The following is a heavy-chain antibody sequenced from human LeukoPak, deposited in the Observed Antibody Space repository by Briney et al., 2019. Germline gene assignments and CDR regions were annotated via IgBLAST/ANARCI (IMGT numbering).Heavy chain of an antibody. Sequence: ASVKVSCKASGYTFNSYDISWVRQAPGQGLEWMAWISTYNGNTNYALKVQGRATMTTDTSTSTAYMQLRSLRSDDTAVYYCARVLRYDFWSAYYYDYWGQGTLVTVSS. CDR2: ISTYNGNT. CDR1: GYTFNSYD. J-gene: IGHJ4*02. V-gene: IGHV1-18*01. CDR3: ARVLRYDFWSAYYYDY. D-gene: IGHD3-3*01.